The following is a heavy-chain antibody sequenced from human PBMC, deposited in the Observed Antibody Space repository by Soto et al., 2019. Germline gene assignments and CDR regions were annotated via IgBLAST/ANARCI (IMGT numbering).Heavy chain of an antibody. J-gene: IGHJ6*03. CDR2: INHSGST. CDR3: ARRSYCSGGSCYSRYYYYYMDV. Sequence: SETLSLTCAVYGGSFSGYYWSWIRQPPGKGLEWIGEINHSGSTNYNPSHKSRVAISVDTSKNQFSLKLSSVTAADTAVYYCARRSYCSGGSCYSRYYYYYMDVWGRGTTVTVSS. CDR1: GGSFSGYY. V-gene: IGHV4-34*01. D-gene: IGHD2-15*01.